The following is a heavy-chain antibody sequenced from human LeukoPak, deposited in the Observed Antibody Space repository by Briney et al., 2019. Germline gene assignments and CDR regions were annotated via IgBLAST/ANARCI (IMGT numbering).Heavy chain of an antibody. V-gene: IGHV4-39*01. Sequence: SETLSLTCAVSGDFLSSGSYYWGCIRQSPGKGLAWIGSIYDSGSIFYNASLESRLTLFVDTSKNQFYLKLRSLTAADTAVYYCARLCQVTSCAKFDYWGQGIQVTVSS. D-gene: IGHD2-21*02. J-gene: IGHJ4*02. CDR2: IYDSGSI. CDR1: GDFLSSGSYY. CDR3: ARLCQVTSCAKFDY.